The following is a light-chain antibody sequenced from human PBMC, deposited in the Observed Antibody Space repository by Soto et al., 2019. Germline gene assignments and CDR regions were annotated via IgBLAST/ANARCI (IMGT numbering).Light chain of an antibody. Sequence: DIQLTQSPSSLSASVGDTVTITCRSTHFISNYLNWYQQKSGQAPKLLIFGASSLQSGVPSRFSCSGSGTDFTLTISSLQPEDFATYFCQQGYSYHEGLTFGGGTKVEIK. J-gene: IGKJ4*01. CDR1: HFISNY. CDR3: QQGYSYHEGLT. CDR2: GAS. V-gene: IGKV1-39*01.